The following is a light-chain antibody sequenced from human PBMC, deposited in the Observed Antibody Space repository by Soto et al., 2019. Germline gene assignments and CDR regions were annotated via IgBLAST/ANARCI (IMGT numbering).Light chain of an antibody. V-gene: IGLV2-11*01. CDR2: DVT. CDR1: SSDVGGYNY. J-gene: IGLJ2*01. CDR3: CSYAGRYTWV. Sequence: QSALTQPRSVSGSPGQSVTISCTGASSDVGGYNYVSWYQHHPGKAPKVMIYDVTKRPSGVPDRFSGSKSGNTASLTISGLQAEDEADYYCCSYAGRYTWVFGGGTKVTVL.